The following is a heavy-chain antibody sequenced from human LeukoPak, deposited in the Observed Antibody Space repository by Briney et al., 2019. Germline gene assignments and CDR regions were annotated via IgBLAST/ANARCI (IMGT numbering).Heavy chain of an antibody. Sequence: ASVKVSCKASGYTFTSYAISWVRQAPGQGLEWMGWISDSNGNLNYAQRLQGRLTVTTDISTTTAYMELKSLTSDDSAVYYCATWLGATGRRGASDWGQGTLVTVSS. V-gene: IGHV1-18*01. J-gene: IGHJ1*01. D-gene: IGHD3-10*01. CDR3: ATWLGATGRRGASD. CDR1: GYTFTSYA. CDR2: ISDSNGNL.